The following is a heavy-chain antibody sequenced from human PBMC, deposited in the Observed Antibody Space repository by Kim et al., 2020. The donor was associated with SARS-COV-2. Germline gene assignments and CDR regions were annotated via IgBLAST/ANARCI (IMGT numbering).Heavy chain of an antibody. Sequence: SETLSLTCTVSGGSVSSGSYYWSWIRQPPGKGLEWIGYIYYSGSTNYNPSLKSRVTISVDTSKNQFSLKLSSVTAADTAVYYCARGLVWVPVDYWGQGTLVTVSS. V-gene: IGHV4-61*01. J-gene: IGHJ4*02. CDR2: IYYSGST. CDR1: GGSVSSGSYY. D-gene: IGHD3-16*01. CDR3: ARGLVWVPVDY.